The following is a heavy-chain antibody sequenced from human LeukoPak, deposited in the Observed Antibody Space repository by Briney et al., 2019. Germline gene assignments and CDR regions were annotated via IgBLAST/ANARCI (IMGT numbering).Heavy chain of an antibody. Sequence: VASVKVSCKASGYTFTSYAMHWVRQAPGQRLEWMGWINVGNGNTKYSQKFQGRVTITRDTSASTAYMELSSLRSEDTAVYYCARPPYSSGWYPYYFDYWGQGTLVTVSS. V-gene: IGHV1-3*01. D-gene: IGHD6-19*01. CDR1: GYTFTSYA. CDR3: ARPPYSSGWYPYYFDY. CDR2: INVGNGNT. J-gene: IGHJ4*02.